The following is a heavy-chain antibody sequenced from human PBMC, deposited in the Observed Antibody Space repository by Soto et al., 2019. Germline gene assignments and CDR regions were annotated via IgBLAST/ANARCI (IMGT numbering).Heavy chain of an antibody. CDR1: GYTFTGYY. J-gene: IGHJ4*02. CDR3: GKGRSGDVGVFY. Sequence: QVQLVQSGAEVKKSGASVKVSCKASGYTFTGYYIHWVRQAPGQGPEWMGEISPNSGGTKYAQRFPCMVTMNRDTSITTVYMELSNLSPDDTAVYYCGKGRSGDVGVFYWGQGTLVTVYS. V-gene: IGHV1-2*02. D-gene: IGHD1-26*01. CDR2: ISPNSGGT.